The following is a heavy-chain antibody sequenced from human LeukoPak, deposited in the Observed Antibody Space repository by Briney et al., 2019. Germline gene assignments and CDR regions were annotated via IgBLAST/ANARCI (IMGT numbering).Heavy chain of an antibody. V-gene: IGHV4-61*02. CDR3: ARDKGPWGILNYYYYYMDV. CDR1: GGSISSGSYY. CDR2: IYTRGST. Sequence: SQTLSLTCTVSGGSISSGSYYWSWIRQPAGKGLEWFGRIYTRGSTNYNPSLKSRVTVSVHTSKNQFSLKLSSVTAADTAVYYCARDKGPWGILNYYYYYMDVWGKGTTVTVSS. D-gene: IGHD2/OR15-2a*01. J-gene: IGHJ6*03.